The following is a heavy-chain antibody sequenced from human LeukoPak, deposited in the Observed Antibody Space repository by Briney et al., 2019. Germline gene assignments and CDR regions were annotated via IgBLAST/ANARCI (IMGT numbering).Heavy chain of an antibody. V-gene: IGHV3-23*01. D-gene: IGHD4-23*01. J-gene: IGHJ3*02. CDR2: ISGSGGST. CDR1: GFTFSSYA. Sequence: PGGSLRLSSAASGFTFSSYAMSWVRQAPGKGLEWVSAISGSGGSTYYADSVKGRFTISRDNSKNTLYLQMNSLRAEDTAVYYCARVTVAKDAFDIWGQGTMVTVSS. CDR3: ARVTVAKDAFDI.